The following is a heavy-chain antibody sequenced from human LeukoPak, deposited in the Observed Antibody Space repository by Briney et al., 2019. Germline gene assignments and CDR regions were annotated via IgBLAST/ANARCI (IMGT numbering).Heavy chain of an antibody. CDR3: AAGYYDSSGYYSNFDY. J-gene: IGHJ4*02. V-gene: IGHV4-34*01. CDR1: GGSFSGYY. CDR2: INHSGST. D-gene: IGHD3-22*01. Sequence: SETLSLTCAAYGGSFSGYYWSWIRQPPGKGLEWIGEINHSGSTNYNPSLKSRVTISVDTSKNQFSLKLSSVTAADTAVYYCAAGYYDSSGYYSNFDYWGQGTLVTVSS.